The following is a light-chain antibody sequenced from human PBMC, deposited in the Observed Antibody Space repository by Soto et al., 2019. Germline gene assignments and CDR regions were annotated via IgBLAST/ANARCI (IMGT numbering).Light chain of an antibody. CDR2: EVS. J-gene: IGLJ1*01. CDR3: NSYTSSSTFL. CDR1: SSDVASYNY. Sequence: QSALTQPASVSGSPGQSITISCTGTSSDVASYNYVSWYQQHPGKAPKLMMSEVSNRPSGVSNRFSGSKSGNTASLTISGLQSEDEAEYYCNSYTSSSTFLFGTGTKLTVL. V-gene: IGLV2-14*01.